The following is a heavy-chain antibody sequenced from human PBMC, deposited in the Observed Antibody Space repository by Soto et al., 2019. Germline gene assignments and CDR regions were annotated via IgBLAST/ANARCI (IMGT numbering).Heavy chain of an antibody. V-gene: IGHV4-59*12. Sequence: SETLSLTCTVSVGSIISYYWSWIRQPPGKGLGWIGYIYDSGGTSXXPSLKSRVXISVDTSKNQFXLKLSXFTSADTAVNYCAREGRDGYNLLAYWRQGSLVTGSS. CDR2: IYDSGGT. CDR3: AREGRDGYNLLAY. D-gene: IGHD5-12*01. CDR1: VGSIISYY. J-gene: IGHJ4*02.